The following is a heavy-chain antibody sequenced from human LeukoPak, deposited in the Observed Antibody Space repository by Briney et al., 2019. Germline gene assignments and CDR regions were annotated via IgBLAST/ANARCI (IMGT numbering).Heavy chain of an antibody. CDR1: GFTFSRYA. D-gene: IGHD3-16*01. Sequence: GGSLRLSCAASGFTFSRYAMSWVRQAPGKGLEWVSAISGSGGSTYYADSVKGRFTISRDNSKNTLYLQMNSQRAEDTAVYYCAREGGRRNAFDIWGQGTMVTVSS. V-gene: IGHV3-23*01. CDR2: ISGSGGST. J-gene: IGHJ3*02. CDR3: AREGGRRNAFDI.